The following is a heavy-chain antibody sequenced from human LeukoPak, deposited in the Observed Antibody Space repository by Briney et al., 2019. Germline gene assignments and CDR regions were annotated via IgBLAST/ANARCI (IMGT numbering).Heavy chain of an antibody. J-gene: IGHJ6*03. V-gene: IGHV3-30*02. D-gene: IGHD6-19*01. CDR3: AKDGGWYWTHYYYYMDV. Sequence: GGSLRLSCAASGFTFSSYGMHWVRQAPGKGLEWVAFIRYDGSNKYYADSVKGRFTISRDNSKNTLYLQMNSLRAEDTAVYYCAKDGGWYWTHYYYYMDVWGKGTTVTISS. CDR1: GFTFSSYG. CDR2: IRYDGSNK.